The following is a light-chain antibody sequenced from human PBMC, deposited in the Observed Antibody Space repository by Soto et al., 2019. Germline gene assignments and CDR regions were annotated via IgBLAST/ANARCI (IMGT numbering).Light chain of an antibody. CDR2: AAS. CDR1: QGISSY. CDR3: QQLNIYPFT. Sequence: DIQLTQSPSFLSASVGDRVTITCRASQGISSYLAWYQQKPGKAPKLLSYAASTLQSGVPSRFSGSGSGTEFTLTISSLQPEDFATYYCQQLNIYPFTFGPGTKVDIK. J-gene: IGKJ3*01. V-gene: IGKV1-9*01.